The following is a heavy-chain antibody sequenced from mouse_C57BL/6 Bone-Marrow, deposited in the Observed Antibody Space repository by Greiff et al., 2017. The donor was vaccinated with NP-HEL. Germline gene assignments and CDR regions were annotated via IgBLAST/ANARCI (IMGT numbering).Heavy chain of an antibody. V-gene: IGHV1-69*01. CDR2: IDPSDSYT. Sequence: QVQLQQPGAELVMPGASVKLSCKASGYTFTSYWMHWVKQRPGQGLEWIGEIDPSDSYTNYNQKFKGKSTLTVDKSSSTAYMQLSGLTSEDSAVYYCARQSAYWGQGTLVTVSA. J-gene: IGHJ3*01. CDR3: ARQSAY. CDR1: GYTFTSYW.